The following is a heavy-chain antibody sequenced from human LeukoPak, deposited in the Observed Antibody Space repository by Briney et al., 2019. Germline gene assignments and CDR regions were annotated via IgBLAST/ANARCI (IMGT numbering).Heavy chain of an antibody. CDR3: TTGPTARIVY. V-gene: IGHV3-15*01. CDR2: IKSKTDGGTT. J-gene: IGHJ4*02. D-gene: IGHD4-17*01. Sequence: PGGSLRLSCAASGFTFSSYGMHWVRQAPGKGLEWVGRIKSKTDGGTTDYAAPVKGRFTISRDDSKNTLFLQMNSLKTEDTAVYYCTTGPTARIVYWGQGTLVTVSS. CDR1: GFTFSSYG.